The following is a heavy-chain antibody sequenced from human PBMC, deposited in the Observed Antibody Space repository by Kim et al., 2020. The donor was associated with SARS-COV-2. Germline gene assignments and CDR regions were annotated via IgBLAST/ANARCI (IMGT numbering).Heavy chain of an antibody. CDR2: IISSSSYT. CDR1: GFTFSDYY. Sequence: GGSLRLSCAASGFTFSDYYMSWIRQAPGKGLEWVSYIISSSSYTNYADSVKGRFTSSRDNAKNALYLQMNSLRAEDTAVYYCARVGYDYVWGSYRDYYYYYGMDVWGQGPTVTVSS. CDR3: ARVGYDYVWGSYRDYYYYYGMDV. J-gene: IGHJ6*02. D-gene: IGHD3-16*02. V-gene: IGHV3-11*05.